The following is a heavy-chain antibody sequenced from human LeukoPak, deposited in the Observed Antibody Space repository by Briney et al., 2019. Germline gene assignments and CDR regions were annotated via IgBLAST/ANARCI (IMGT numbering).Heavy chain of an antibody. D-gene: IGHD3-10*01. J-gene: IGHJ4*02. CDR2: IYYSGST. V-gene: IGHV4-59*08. CDR1: GGSISSSY. Sequence: SETLSLTCTVSGGSISSSYWSWIRQPPGKGLEWIGYIYYSGSTNYNPSLKSRVTISVDTSKNQFSLKLSSVTAADTAVYYCARHRESRGVIITPWEYFDYWGQGTLVTVSS. CDR3: ARHRESRGVIITPWEYFDY.